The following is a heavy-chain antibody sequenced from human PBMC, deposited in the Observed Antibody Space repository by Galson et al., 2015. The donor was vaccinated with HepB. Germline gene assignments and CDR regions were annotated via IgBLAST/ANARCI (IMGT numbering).Heavy chain of an antibody. V-gene: IGHV3-48*02. D-gene: IGHD2-2*01. CDR2: ISSSSSTI. Sequence: SLRLSCAASGFTFSSYSTNWVRQAPGKGLEWVSYISSSSSTIYYADSVKGRFTISRDNAKNSLYLQMNSLRDEDTAVYYCARGSRYFYCSSTSCHRNYWYFDLWGRGTLVTVSS. CDR3: ARGSRYFYCSSTSCHRNYWYFDL. J-gene: IGHJ2*01. CDR1: GFTFSSYS.